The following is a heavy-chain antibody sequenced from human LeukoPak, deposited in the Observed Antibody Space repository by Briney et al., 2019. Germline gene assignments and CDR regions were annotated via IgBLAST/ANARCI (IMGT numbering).Heavy chain of an antibody. D-gene: IGHD6-13*01. CDR3: ASGYSSSWYLYAFDI. CDR1: GFTFSSYS. J-gene: IGHJ3*02. CDR2: ISSSSSYI. V-gene: IGHV3-21*01. Sequence: GGSLRLSCAASGFTFSSYSMNWVRQAPGKGLEWVSSISSSSSYIYYADSVKGRFTISRDNAENSLYLQMNSLRAEDTAVYYCASGYSSSWYLYAFDIWGQGTMVTVSS.